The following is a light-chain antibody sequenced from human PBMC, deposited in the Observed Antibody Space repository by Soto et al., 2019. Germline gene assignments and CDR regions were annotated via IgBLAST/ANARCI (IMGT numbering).Light chain of an antibody. Sequence: DVQMTQSTSTLSASVEDRVTITCRASQNIRSRLAWFQQKPGKAPKLLIYDASSLESGVPQRFSGSGSGTEFTLSIISLQTDDFSTYYCEQYHSYWTFGQGTKVDIK. CDR1: QNIRSR. CDR2: DAS. CDR3: EQYHSYWT. V-gene: IGKV1-5*01. J-gene: IGKJ1*01.